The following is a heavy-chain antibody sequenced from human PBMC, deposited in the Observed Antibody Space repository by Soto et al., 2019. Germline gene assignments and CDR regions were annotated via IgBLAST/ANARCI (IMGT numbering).Heavy chain of an antibody. CDR3: ARVYSSGWYGHYYYYYMDV. J-gene: IGHJ6*03. Sequence: ASVKVSCTASGYTFTSYDINWVRQATGQGLEWMGWMNPNSGNTGYAQKFQGRVTMTRNTSISTAYMELSSLRSEDTAVYYCARVYSSGWYGHYYYYYMDVWGKGTTVTVSS. CDR2: MNPNSGNT. D-gene: IGHD6-19*01. CDR1: GYTFTSYD. V-gene: IGHV1-8*01.